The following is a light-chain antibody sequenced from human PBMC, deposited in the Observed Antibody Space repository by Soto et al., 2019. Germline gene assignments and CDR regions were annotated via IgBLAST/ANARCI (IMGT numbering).Light chain of an antibody. CDR2: GAS. CDR1: QSVSSSY. V-gene: IGKV3-20*01. J-gene: IGKJ1*01. CDR3: QQYGSSPRT. Sequence: EIVLTQSPGTLSLSPGERATLSCRASQSVSSSYLAWYQQKPGQAPRLLIYGASSRATGIPDMFSGSGSGTDFTLTISRLEPEDFAVYYCQQYGSSPRTFGQGTKVEIK.